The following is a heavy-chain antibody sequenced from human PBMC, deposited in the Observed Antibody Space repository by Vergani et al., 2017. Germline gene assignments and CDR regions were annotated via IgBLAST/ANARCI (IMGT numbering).Heavy chain of an antibody. CDR3: TWLYGPTGHWYFDF. Sequence: QVTLKESGPALVKPTQTLTLTCTVSGIPLSTSGMRVSWIRQPPGKAPEWLARIDWDDEKFYSPSLKTRLTISKDTSKNQVVLTMTKMDPVDTDMYYCTWLYGPTGHWYFDFWGRGTLVAVSS. CDR2: IDWDDEK. D-gene: IGHD3-10*01. V-gene: IGHV2-70*04. J-gene: IGHJ2*01. CDR1: GIPLSTSGMR.